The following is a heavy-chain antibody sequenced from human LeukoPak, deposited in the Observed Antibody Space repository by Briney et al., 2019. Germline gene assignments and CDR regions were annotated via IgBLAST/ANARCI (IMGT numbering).Heavy chain of an antibody. D-gene: IGHD3-22*01. J-gene: IGHJ2*01. CDR1: GYRFTNYW. CDR3: ARDNNGYSLFDV. V-gene: IGHV5-51*01. Sequence: GESLKISCKGSGYRFTNYWIGWVRQMPGKGLECMGIIYPGDSDTKYSPSFQSQVTISVDKSINTAYLQWSSLKASDTAMYYCARDNNGYSLFDVWGRGTLVTVSS. CDR2: IYPGDSDT.